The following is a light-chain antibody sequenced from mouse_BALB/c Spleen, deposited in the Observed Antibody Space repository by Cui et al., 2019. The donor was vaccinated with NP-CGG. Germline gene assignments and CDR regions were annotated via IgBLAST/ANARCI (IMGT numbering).Light chain of an antibody. J-gene: IGLJ1*01. Sequence: QAVDTQDSALTTSPGETVTLTCRSSTGAVTTSNYANWVQEKPDHLFTGLIGGTNNRVPGVPARFSGSLIGDKAALTITGAQTEDEAIYFCALWYSNHWVFGGGTKLTVL. CDR3: ALWYSNHWV. V-gene: IGLV1*01. CDR1: TGAVTTSNY. CDR2: GTN.